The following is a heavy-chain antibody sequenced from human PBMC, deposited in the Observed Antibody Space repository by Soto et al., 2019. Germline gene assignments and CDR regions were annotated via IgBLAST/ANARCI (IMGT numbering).Heavy chain of an antibody. V-gene: IGHV1-69*06. CDR1: GGTFSSYA. CDR3: ARARGNWNDWPWFDR. J-gene: IGHJ5*02. D-gene: IGHD1-1*01. Sequence: GASVKVSCKASGGTFSSYAISWVRQAPGQGLEWMGGIIPIFGTANYAQKFQGRVTITADKSTSTAYMELSSLRSAATAVYYCARARGNWNDWPWFDRWGQGTLVTVSS. CDR2: IIPIFGTA.